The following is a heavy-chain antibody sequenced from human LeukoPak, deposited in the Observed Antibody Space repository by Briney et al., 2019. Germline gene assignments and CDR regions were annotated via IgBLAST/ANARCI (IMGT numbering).Heavy chain of an antibody. V-gene: IGHV3-23*01. Sequence: GGSLRLSCAASGFTFSSYAMSWVRQAPGKGLEWVSAISGSGGSTYYADSVKGRFTISRDNSKNTLYLQMNSLRAEDTAVYYCAKDQLYSSGGSCLGLFDYWGQGTLVTVSS. CDR1: GFTFSSYA. D-gene: IGHD2-15*01. CDR3: AKDQLYSSGGSCLGLFDY. CDR2: ISGSGGST. J-gene: IGHJ4*02.